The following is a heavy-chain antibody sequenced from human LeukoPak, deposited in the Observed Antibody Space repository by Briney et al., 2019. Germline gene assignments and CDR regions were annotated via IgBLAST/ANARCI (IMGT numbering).Heavy chain of an antibody. Sequence: GGSLRLSCAASGFIFSSYWMSWVRQAPGKGLEWVANIKQDGSEKYYVDSVKGRFTISRDNAKNSLYLQMNSLRAEDTAVYYCARSDEWFGELLDWFDPWGQGTLVTVSS. D-gene: IGHD3-10*01. CDR1: GFIFSSYW. V-gene: IGHV3-7*01. CDR3: ARSDEWFGELLDWFDP. CDR2: IKQDGSEK. J-gene: IGHJ5*02.